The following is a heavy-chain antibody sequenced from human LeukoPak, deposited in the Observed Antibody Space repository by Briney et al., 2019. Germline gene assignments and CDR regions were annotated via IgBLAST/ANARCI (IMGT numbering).Heavy chain of an antibody. J-gene: IGHJ4*02. CDR3: AKDVGKWESLHFFDY. D-gene: IGHD1-26*01. CDR1: GNYW. V-gene: IGHV3-74*01. Sequence: GGSLRLSCAASGNYWMHWVRQAPGKGLVWVSHINSDGSWTSYADSVKGRFTISKDNAKNTVYLQMNSLRGDDTAVYYCAKDVGKWESLHFFDYWGQGTLVTVSS. CDR2: INSDGSWT.